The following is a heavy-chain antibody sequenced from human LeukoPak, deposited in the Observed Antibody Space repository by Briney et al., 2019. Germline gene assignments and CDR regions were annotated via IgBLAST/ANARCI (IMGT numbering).Heavy chain of an antibody. J-gene: IGHJ4*02. D-gene: IGHD5-12*01. V-gene: IGHV3-30*18. CDR1: GFTFRNYG. CDR2: ISYDGSNI. Sequence: GGSLRLSCAASGFTFRNYGMHWVRQAPGKGLEWVAVISYDGSNIYYADSVKGRFTISRDNSKNTLYLQMNSLRAEDTAIYYCGKDIYSGYDFSPSDYWGQGTLVTVSS. CDR3: GKDIYSGYDFSPSDY.